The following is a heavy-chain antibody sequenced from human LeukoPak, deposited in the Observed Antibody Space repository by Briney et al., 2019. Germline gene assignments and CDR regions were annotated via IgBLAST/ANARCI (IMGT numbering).Heavy chain of an antibody. CDR2: IFYSGIT. CDR1: GGSISSFY. J-gene: IGHJ4*02. V-gene: IGHV4-59*12. CDR3: ARGRSWPLDC. Sequence: PSETLSLTCTVSGGSISSFYWSWIRQPPGKGLEWIAYIFYSGITNQNPSLKSRVTISVDTSKNQFSLQLNSVTPEDTAVYYCARGRSWPLDCWGQGTLVTVSS. D-gene: IGHD6-13*01.